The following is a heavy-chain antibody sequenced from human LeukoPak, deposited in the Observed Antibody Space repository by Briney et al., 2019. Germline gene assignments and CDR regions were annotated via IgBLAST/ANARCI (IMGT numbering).Heavy chain of an antibody. CDR3: AKGRIAAAGTPYYFDY. Sequence: GGSPRLSCAASGFTFSSYAMSWVRQAPGKGLEWVSAISGSGGSTYYADSVKGRFTISRDNSKNTLYLQMNSLRAEDTAVYYCAKGRIAAAGTPYYFDYWGQGTLVTVSS. V-gene: IGHV3-23*01. CDR1: GFTFSSYA. CDR2: ISGSGGST. D-gene: IGHD6-13*01. J-gene: IGHJ4*02.